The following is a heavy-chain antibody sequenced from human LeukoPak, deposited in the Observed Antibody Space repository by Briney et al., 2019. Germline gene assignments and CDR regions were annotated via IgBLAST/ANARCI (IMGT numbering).Heavy chain of an antibody. V-gene: IGHV3-33*01. J-gene: IGHJ4*02. CDR1: GFTFSSYD. CDR2: IWYDGSNK. CDR3: ARGEGSGWYMGLDY. Sequence: PGRSLRLSCAASGFTFSSYDMHWVRQAPGKGLEWVAVIWYDGSNKYYADSVKGRFTISRDNSKNTLYLQMNSLRAEDTAVYYCARGEGSGWYMGLDYWGQGTLVTVSS. D-gene: IGHD6-19*01.